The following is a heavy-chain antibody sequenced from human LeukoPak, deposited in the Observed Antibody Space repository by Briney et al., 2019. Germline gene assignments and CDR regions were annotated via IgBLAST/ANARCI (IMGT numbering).Heavy chain of an antibody. J-gene: IGHJ4*02. V-gene: IGHV3-21*01. CDR1: GFTVSSNY. CDR3: ARPDDYGDLYYFDY. CDR2: ISSSSSYI. Sequence: GGSLRLSCAASGFTVSSNYMSWVRQAPGKGLEWVSSISSSSSYIYYADSVKGRFTISRDNAKNSLYLQMNSLRAEDTAVYYCARPDDYGDLYYFDYWGQGTLVTVSS. D-gene: IGHD4-17*01.